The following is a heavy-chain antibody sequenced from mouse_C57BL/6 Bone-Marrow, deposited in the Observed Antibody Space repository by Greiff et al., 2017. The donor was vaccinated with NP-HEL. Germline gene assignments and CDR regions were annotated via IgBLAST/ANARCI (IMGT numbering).Heavy chain of an antibody. V-gene: IGHV1-5*01. Sequence: EVQLQQSGTVLARPGASVKMSCKTSGYTFTSYWMHWVKQRPGQGLEWIGAIYPGNSDTSYNQKFKGKAKLTAVTSASTAYMELSSLTNEDSAVYYCTRGKTAQATYYAMDYWGQGTSVTVSS. CDR3: TRGKTAQATYYAMDY. CDR1: GYTFTSYW. CDR2: IYPGNSDT. J-gene: IGHJ4*01. D-gene: IGHD3-2*02.